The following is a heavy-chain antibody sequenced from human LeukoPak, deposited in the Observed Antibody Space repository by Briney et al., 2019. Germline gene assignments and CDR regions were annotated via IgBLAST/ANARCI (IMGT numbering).Heavy chain of an antibody. CDR3: AKTHMQYSSSWYWDY. V-gene: IGHV3-30*02. CDR2: IRYDGSNK. D-gene: IGHD6-13*01. J-gene: IGHJ4*02. Sequence: GGSLRLSCAASGFIFSSYGMHWVRQAPGKGLEWVAFIRYDGSNKYYADSVKGRFTISRDNSKNTLYLQMNSLRAEDTAVYYCAKTHMQYSSSWYWDYWGQGTLVTVSS. CDR1: GFIFSSYG.